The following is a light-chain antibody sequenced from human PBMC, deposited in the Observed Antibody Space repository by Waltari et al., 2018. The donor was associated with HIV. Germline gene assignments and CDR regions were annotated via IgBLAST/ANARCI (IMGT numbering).Light chain of an antibody. J-gene: IGKJ1*01. CDR3: MQDLKTPRT. CDR1: QCLLHSNGYNY. CDR2: LGS. V-gene: IGKV2-28*01. Sequence: IVMPQSPLSLPATPGEPASIPCRSSQCLLHSNGYNYLDWYLQKPGQSPQLLIDLGSNRASGVPDRFSGSGSGTDFTLKISRVEAEDVGVYYCMQDLKTPRTFGQGTKVEIK.